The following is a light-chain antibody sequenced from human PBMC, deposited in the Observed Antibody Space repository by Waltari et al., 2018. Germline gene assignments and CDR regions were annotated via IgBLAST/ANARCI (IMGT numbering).Light chain of an antibody. J-gene: IGKJ4*01. V-gene: IGKV1-13*02. CDR2: DAS. CDR3: QQLHSYPVT. CDR1: QAISSA. Sequence: AVQLTQSPSSLSAYVGARVTITCRASQAISSALAWYQQKPGKAPNLLIYDASNLESGVPSRFSGSGSGTHFTLTISSLQPADFATYYCQQLHSYPVTFGGGTKVEIK.